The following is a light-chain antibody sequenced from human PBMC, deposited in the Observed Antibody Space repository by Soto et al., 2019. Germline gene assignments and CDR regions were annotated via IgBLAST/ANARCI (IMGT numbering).Light chain of an antibody. CDR3: YSADDNNWV. Sequence: SSELTQPSSVSVSPGQTARITCSGDILAKRFARWFQQKAGQAPSLVIYKDSERPSRISERFSGSSSGTTVTLTISGARGEDEADYYCYSADDNNWVFGGGTKVTVL. CDR2: KDS. V-gene: IGLV3-27*01. J-gene: IGLJ3*02. CDR1: ILAKRF.